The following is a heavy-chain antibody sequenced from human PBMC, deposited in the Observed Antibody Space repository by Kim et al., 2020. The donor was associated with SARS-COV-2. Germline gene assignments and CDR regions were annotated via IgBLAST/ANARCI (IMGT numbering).Heavy chain of an antibody. V-gene: IGHV3-30*18. CDR2: ISYDGSNK. Sequence: GGSLRLSCAASGFTFSSYGMHWVRQAPGKGLEWVAVISYDGSNKYYADSVKGRFTISRDNSKNTLYLQMNSLRAEDTAVYYCAKDGGLLPTEDYWGQGTLVTVSS. J-gene: IGHJ4*02. CDR3: AKDGGLLPTEDY. D-gene: IGHD3-16*01. CDR1: GFTFSSYG.